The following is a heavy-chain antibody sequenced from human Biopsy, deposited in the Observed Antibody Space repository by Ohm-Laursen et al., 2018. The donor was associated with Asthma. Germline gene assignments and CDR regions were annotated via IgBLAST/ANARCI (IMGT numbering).Heavy chain of an antibody. D-gene: IGHD5/OR15-5a*01. CDR1: EDTFSSYV. CDR3: AIDHCSALWAGVSTDNCYFDY. Sequence: GSSVKVSCKASEDTFSSYVISWVRQAPGQGLEWMGGIMPPYGLTNYAQRFQDRLTISADKSTRTAYMELRRLRSEDSAVYYCAIDHCSALWAGVSTDNCYFDYWGQGTLLTVSS. V-gene: IGHV1-69*17. J-gene: IGHJ4*02. CDR2: IMPPYGLT.